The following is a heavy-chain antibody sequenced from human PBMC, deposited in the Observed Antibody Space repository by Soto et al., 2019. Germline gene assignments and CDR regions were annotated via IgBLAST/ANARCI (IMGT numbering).Heavy chain of an antibody. J-gene: IGHJ3*02. D-gene: IGHD3-22*01. V-gene: IGHV1-69*13. CDR2: IIPIFGTA. Sequence: SVKVSCKASRGTFSSYAISWVRQAPGQGLEWMGGIIPIFGTANYAQKFQGRVTITADESTSTAYMELSSLRSEDTAVYYCARDSPYYYDSSGPFDIWGQGTMVTVSS. CDR1: RGTFSSYA. CDR3: ARDSPYYYDSSGPFDI.